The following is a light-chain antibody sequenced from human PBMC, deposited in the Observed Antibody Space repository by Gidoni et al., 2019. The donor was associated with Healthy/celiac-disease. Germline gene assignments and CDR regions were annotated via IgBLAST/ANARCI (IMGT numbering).Light chain of an antibody. V-gene: IGKV1-9*01. J-gene: IGKJ3*01. CDR2: AAS. CDR1: QGISSY. CDR3: QQLNSYPPFT. Sequence: DIQLTQSPSFLSASVGDRFTITCRASQGISSYLAWYQQKPGKASKLLIYAASTLQSGVPSRFSGSGSGTEVTLTISSLQPEDFATYYCQQLNSYPPFTFGPGTKVDIK.